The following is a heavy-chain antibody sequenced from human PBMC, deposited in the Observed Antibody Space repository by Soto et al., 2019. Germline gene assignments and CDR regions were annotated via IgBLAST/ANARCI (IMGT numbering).Heavy chain of an antibody. CDR1: GYSFNNYG. J-gene: IGHJ4*02. CDR2: ISTYTGNT. CDR3: AREEGYYDILTGYLGPRFDY. D-gene: IGHD3-9*01. V-gene: IGHV1-18*01. Sequence: ASVKVSCKASGYSFNNYGISWVRQAPGQGLEWMGRISTYTGNTNYAQKLQGRVTMTTDTSTSIAYMELRSLRSDDTAVYYCAREEGYYDILTGYLGPRFDYWGQGTLVTVSS.